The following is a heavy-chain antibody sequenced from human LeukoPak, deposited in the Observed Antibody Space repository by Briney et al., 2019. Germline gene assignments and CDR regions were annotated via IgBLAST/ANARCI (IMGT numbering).Heavy chain of an antibody. CDR2: ISYDGSNK. CDR1: GFTFSSYG. D-gene: IGHD2-2*01. CDR3: AKVDIVVVPAAMGNEGRYYYYYYMDV. V-gene: IGHV3-30*18. J-gene: IGHJ6*03. Sequence: PGGSLRLSCAASGFTFSSYGMHWVRQAPGKGLEWVAVISYDGSNKYYADSVKGRFTISRDNSKNTLYLQMNSLRAEDTAVYYCAKVDIVVVPAAMGNEGRYYYYYYMDVWGKGTTVTVSS.